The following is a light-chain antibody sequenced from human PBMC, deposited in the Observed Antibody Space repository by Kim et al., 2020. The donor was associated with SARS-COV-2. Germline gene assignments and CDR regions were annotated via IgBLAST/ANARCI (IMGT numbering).Light chain of an antibody. CDR3: QQSSYSPRT. J-gene: IGKJ1*01. CDR1: QTVTKNY. Sequence: SPGERATLYCRASQTVTKNYLAWFQQKPGQAPRLLIYGASSRATGIPDRFSGSGSGTDFTLTINRLEPEDFAVYYCQQSSYSPRTFGQGTKVDIK. CDR2: GAS. V-gene: IGKV3-20*01.